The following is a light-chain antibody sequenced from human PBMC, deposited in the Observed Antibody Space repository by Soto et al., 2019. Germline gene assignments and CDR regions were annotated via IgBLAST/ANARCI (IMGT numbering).Light chain of an antibody. CDR1: QSVSSN. J-gene: IGKJ4*01. CDR3: QQYNDWPPLT. Sequence: DIVMTQSPATLSVSPGARATLSCRASQSVSSNLAWYQQKPGQAPRLLIYGASTRATGIPARFSGSGSGTEFTLTISSLQSEDFAVYSCQQYNDWPPLTFGGGTKVEIK. CDR2: GAS. V-gene: IGKV3-15*01.